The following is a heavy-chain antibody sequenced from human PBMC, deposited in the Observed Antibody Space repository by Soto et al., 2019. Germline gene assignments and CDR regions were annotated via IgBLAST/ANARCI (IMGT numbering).Heavy chain of an antibody. CDR3: ARDSGYCSGGSCYSYFDY. Sequence: PGGSLRLSCAASGFTFSSYGMHWVRQAPGKGLEWVAVIWYDGSNKYYADSVKGRFTISRDNSKNTLYLQMNSLRAEDTAVYYCARDSGYCSGGSCYSYFDYWGQGTLVTVSS. V-gene: IGHV3-33*01. CDR2: IWYDGSNK. D-gene: IGHD2-15*01. J-gene: IGHJ4*02. CDR1: GFTFSSYG.